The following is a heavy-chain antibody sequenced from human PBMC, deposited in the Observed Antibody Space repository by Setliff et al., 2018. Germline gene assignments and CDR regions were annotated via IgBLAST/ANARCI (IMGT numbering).Heavy chain of an antibody. CDR1: GFTFSSYA. Sequence: GGSLRLSCAASGFTFSSYAMHWVRQAPGRGLEYVSAINSNGGTTYYADSVKGRFTVSRDNSKNTLYLQMGSLRAEDMAVYYCATWTGYSIDYWGQGTLVTAPQ. CDR3: ATWTGYSIDY. D-gene: IGHD3-3*01. J-gene: IGHJ4*02. CDR2: INSNGGTT. V-gene: IGHV3-64*02.